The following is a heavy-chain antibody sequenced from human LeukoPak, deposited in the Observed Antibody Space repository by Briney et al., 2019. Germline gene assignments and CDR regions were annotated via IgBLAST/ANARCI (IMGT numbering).Heavy chain of an antibody. D-gene: IGHD6-13*01. CDR3: AKGSSRHPINWFDP. CDR1: GYSISSGYY. Sequence: SETLSLTCTVSGYSISSGYYWGWIRQPPGKGLEWIGYIYYSGSTNYNPSLKSRVTISVDTSKNQFSLKLSSVTAADTAVYYCAKGSSRHPINWFDPWGQGTLATVSS. CDR2: IYYSGST. J-gene: IGHJ5*02. V-gene: IGHV4-38-2*02.